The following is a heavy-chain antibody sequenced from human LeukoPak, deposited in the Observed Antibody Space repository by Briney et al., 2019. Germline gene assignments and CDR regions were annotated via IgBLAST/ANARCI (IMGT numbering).Heavy chain of an antibody. J-gene: IGHJ4*02. CDR3: ARGSVDMATSTWDGVDY. CDR2: IIPIFGAA. D-gene: IGHD5-24*01. CDR1: GGTFSSYT. Sequence: SVKVSCKASGGTFSSYTINWVRQAPGQGLEWMGGIIPIFGAANYAQNFRGRVTITADEPTSTAYMELSSLRSEDTAMYYCARGSVDMATSTWDGVDYWGQGTLVTVSS. V-gene: IGHV1-69*01.